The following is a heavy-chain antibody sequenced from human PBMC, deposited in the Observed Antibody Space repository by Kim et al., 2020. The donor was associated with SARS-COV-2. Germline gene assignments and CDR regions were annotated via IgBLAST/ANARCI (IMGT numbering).Heavy chain of an antibody. D-gene: IGHD3-22*01. V-gene: IGHV5-51*01. CDR2: IYPGDSDT. CDR1: GYSFTSYW. CDR3: AATYYYDSSGYYDAFDI. J-gene: IGHJ3*02. Sequence: GESLKISRKGSGYSFTSYWIGWVRQMPGKGLEWMGIIYPGDSDTRYSPSFQGQVTISADKSISTAYQQWSSLKASDTAMYYCAATYYYDSSGYYDAFDIWGQGTMVTVSS.